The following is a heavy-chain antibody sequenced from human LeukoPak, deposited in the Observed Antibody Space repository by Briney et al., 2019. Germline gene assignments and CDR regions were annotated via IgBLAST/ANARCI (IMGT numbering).Heavy chain of an antibody. CDR1: GFTFNSYW. V-gene: IGHV3-74*01. D-gene: IGHD6-19*01. Sequence: GGSLRLSCAASGFTFNSYWMHWVRQAPGKGLVWVSRINSDGSSTSYADSVKGRFTTSRGNAKNTLYLQMNSLRAEDTAVYYCASRKSSGLDYWGQGTLVTVSS. J-gene: IGHJ4*02. CDR2: INSDGSST. CDR3: ASRKSSGLDY.